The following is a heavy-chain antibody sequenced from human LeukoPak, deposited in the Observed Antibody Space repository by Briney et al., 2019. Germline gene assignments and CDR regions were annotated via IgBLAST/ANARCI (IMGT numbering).Heavy chain of an antibody. V-gene: IGHV1-18*01. D-gene: IGHD2-2*01. CDR3: ARSPSRYCSSTSCSPLGDA. Sequence: ASVKVSCKASGGTFSSYAISWVRQAPGQGLEWMGWISAYNGNTNYAQKLQGRVTMTTDTSTSTAYMELRSLRSDDTAVYYCARSPSRYCSSTSCSPLGDAWGQGTLVTVSS. CDR2: ISAYNGNT. J-gene: IGHJ5*02. CDR1: GGTFSSYA.